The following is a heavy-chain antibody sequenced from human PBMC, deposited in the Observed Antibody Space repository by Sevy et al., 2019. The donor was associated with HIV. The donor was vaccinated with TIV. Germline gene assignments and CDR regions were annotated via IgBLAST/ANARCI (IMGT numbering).Heavy chain of an antibody. V-gene: IGHV3-23*01. D-gene: IGHD3-10*01. Sequence: GGSLRLSCAASGFTFSSYAMSWVRQAPGKGLEWVSAISGSGGSTYYADSVKGRFTISRDNSKNTLYLQMNSLRAEDTAVYYGAKGPPVLLWFGELYYFDYWGQGTLVTVSS. CDR3: AKGPPVLLWFGELYYFDY. CDR2: ISGSGGST. CDR1: GFTFSSYA. J-gene: IGHJ4*02.